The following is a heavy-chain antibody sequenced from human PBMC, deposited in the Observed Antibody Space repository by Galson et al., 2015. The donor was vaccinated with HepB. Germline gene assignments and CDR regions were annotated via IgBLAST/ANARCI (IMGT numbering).Heavy chain of an antibody. CDR2: IYYTGST. V-gene: IGHV4-39*07. Sequence: SETLSLTCTVSGGAINSRSYSWGWIRQAPGEGLECIGTIYYTGSTAYNPSLNRRVTVSLDTSKNQLFLKLNSVTAADTAVYYCARGYDPASLDHYYYYMDVWGKGTTVTVSS. CDR3: ARGYDPASLDHYYYYMDV. D-gene: IGHD3-3*01. J-gene: IGHJ6*03. CDR1: GGAINSRSYS.